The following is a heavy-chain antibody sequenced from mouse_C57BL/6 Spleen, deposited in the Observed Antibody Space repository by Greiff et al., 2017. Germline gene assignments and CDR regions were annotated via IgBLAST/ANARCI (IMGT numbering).Heavy chain of an antibody. J-gene: IGHJ4*01. D-gene: IGHD4-1*01. CDR2: ISYDGSN. CDR1: GYSITSGYY. V-gene: IGHV3-6*01. CDR3: ARDGWDVHAMDY. Sequence: EVKLMESGPGLVKPSQSLSLTCSVTGYSITSGYYWNWIRQFPGNKLEWMGYISYDGSNNYNPSLKNRISITRDTSKNQFFLKLNSVTTEDTATYYCARDGWDVHAMDYWGQGTSVTVSS.